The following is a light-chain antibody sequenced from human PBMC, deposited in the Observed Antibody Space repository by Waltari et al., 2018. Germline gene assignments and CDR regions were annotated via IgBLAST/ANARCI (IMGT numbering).Light chain of an antibody. J-gene: IGKJ1*01. CDR3: QQYGSSPWT. Sequence: EIVLTQSPGTLSLSPGERATLSGRASQSVSSSYLAWYQQKPGQAPRILIYGASSRATGIPDRFSGSGDGTDFTLTISRLEPEDFAVYYCQQYGSSPWTFGQGTKVEIK. V-gene: IGKV3-20*01. CDR1: QSVSSSY. CDR2: GAS.